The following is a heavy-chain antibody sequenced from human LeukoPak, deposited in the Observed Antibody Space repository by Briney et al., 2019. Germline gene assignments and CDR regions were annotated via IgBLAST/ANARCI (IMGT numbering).Heavy chain of an antibody. V-gene: IGHV3-23*01. CDR3: ARVPGSYYVDFDY. CDR2: ISGSDSST. J-gene: IGHJ4*02. Sequence: GGSLRLSCAPSGFTFSTYAMSWVRQAPGKGLEWVSAISGSDSSTYYSDSVKGRFTISRDSSKSTLYLQMNSLRAEDTAVYYCARVPGSYYVDFDYWGQGTLVTVSS. CDR1: GFTFSTYA. D-gene: IGHD3-10*01.